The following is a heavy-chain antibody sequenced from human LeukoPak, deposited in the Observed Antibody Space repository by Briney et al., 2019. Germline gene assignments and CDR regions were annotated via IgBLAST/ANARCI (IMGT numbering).Heavy chain of an antibody. CDR1: GITFSSYA. CDR3: ARPGWSSGSYVDY. V-gene: IGHV3-23*01. J-gene: IGHJ4*02. Sequence: GGSLRLSCAASGITFSSYAMSWVRQAPGKGLEWVSAISGSGSTTYYADSVKGRFTISRDNSKNTLYLQMNSLRAEDTAVYYCARPGWSSGSYVDYWGQGTLVTVSS. D-gene: IGHD1-26*01. CDR2: ISGSGSTT.